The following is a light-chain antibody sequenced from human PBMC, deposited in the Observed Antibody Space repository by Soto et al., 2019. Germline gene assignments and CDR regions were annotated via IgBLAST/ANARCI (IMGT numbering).Light chain of an antibody. CDR1: QSISSW. J-gene: IGKJ3*01. V-gene: IGKV1-5*01. CDR2: DAS. Sequence: DIQMTQSPSTLSASVGDRVTITCRASQSISSWLAWYQQKPGKAPKLLIYDASSLESGVPSRFSGSGSGTEFTLTISSLQPDDFATYYCQQYNTDRDTFGPGTKVDIK. CDR3: QQYNTDRDT.